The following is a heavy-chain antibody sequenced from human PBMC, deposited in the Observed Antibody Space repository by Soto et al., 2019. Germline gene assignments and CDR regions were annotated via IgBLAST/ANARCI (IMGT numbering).Heavy chain of an antibody. CDR1: GYTFTNYY. V-gene: IGHV1-46*01. D-gene: IGHD1-26*01. CDR3: AREAGATDY. CDR2: IHPGGGAT. Sequence: QVQLVQSGAEVKKPGASMKLSCKASGYTFTNYYMLWVRQAPGQGLEWMGIIHPGGGATNYAQKFQGRVTMTRDTSTSTVYMELSSLDSEDTAVYFCAREAGATDYWGQGTLVTVSS. J-gene: IGHJ4*02.